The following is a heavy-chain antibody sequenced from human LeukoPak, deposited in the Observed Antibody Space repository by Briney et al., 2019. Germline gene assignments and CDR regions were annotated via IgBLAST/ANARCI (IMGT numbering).Heavy chain of an antibody. CDR2: IFYSGST. J-gene: IGHJ4*02. CDR1: GGSISSYY. V-gene: IGHV4-59*08. Sequence: SETLSLTCTVSGGSISSYYWNWIRQPPGKGLEWIGYIFYSGSTSYNPSLKSRVTISLGTSKNQFSLKLTSVTAADTAMYYCARKGYFDSWGQGTLVTVSS. CDR3: ARKGYFDS.